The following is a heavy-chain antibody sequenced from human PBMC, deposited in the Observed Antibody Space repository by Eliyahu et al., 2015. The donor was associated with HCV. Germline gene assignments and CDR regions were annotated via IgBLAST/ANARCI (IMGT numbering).Heavy chain of an antibody. Sequence: QVQLQESGPGLVKPSQTLSLTCTVSGGSISSGDYXWSWIRQPAGKGLEWIGRIYTSGSTNYNPSLKSRVTMSLDTSKNQFSLTLNSVTAADTAVYYCARDGIAVAGTGVFFDYWGQGTLVTVSS. D-gene: IGHD6-19*01. CDR1: GGSISSGDYX. CDR2: IYTSGST. V-gene: IGHV4-61*02. J-gene: IGHJ4*02. CDR3: ARDGIAVAGTGVFFDY.